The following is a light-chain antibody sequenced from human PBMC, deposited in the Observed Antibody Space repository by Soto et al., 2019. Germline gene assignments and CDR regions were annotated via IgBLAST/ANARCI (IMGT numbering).Light chain of an antibody. V-gene: IGKV1-33*01. Sequence: DIQMTQSPSSLSASVGDRVTITCQASQDISTYLNWYQQKPGKAPRLLISDASNLSTGVTSRFSGGGSGTEFSFTISILQPEDYATYYCQQYDDLPPFTFGGGTKVDIK. CDR1: QDISTY. CDR3: QQYDDLPPFT. J-gene: IGKJ4*01. CDR2: DAS.